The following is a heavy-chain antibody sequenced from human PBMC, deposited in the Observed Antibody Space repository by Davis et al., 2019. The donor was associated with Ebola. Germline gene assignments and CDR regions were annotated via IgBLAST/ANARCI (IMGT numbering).Heavy chain of an antibody. CDR2: MNPNSGNT. CDR3: ARGRDFWSGSNWFDP. Sequence: ASVQVSCQASGYTFTSYGINWVRQATGQGLEWMGWMNPNSGNTGYAQKFQGRVTMTRNTSISTAYMELSSLRSEDTAVYYCARGRDFWSGSNWFDPWGQGTLVTVSS. D-gene: IGHD3-3*01. CDR1: GYTFTSYG. J-gene: IGHJ5*02. V-gene: IGHV1-8*02.